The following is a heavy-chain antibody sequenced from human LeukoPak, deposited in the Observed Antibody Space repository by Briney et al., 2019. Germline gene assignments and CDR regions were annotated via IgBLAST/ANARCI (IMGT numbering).Heavy chain of an antibody. CDR2: INQDGSEK. D-gene: IGHD6-13*01. J-gene: IGHJ3*02. V-gene: IGHV3-7*01. CDR3: ARDSEHSSSFAFDI. CDR1: GYTFRSHW. Sequence: GESLKFSCAASGYTFRSHWMSWVRQAPGKGLEWVANINQDGSEKHYVDYVKGRFTISRDNAKNSLYLQMNSLRAEDTAMYYCARDSEHSSSFAFDIWGQGTMVTVSS.